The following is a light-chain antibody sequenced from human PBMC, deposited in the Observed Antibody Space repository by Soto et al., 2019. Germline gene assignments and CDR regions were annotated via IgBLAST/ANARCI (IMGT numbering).Light chain of an antibody. CDR1: QSISSW. Sequence: DIHITQSPSTLSASVGDRVTITCRASQSISSWLAWYQQKPGKAPKLLIYDASNLESGVPSRFSGSGSGTDFTLTISCLQSEDFATYYCQQYYSYPITFGQGTRLEIK. CDR2: DAS. CDR3: QQYYSYPIT. J-gene: IGKJ5*01. V-gene: IGKV1-5*01.